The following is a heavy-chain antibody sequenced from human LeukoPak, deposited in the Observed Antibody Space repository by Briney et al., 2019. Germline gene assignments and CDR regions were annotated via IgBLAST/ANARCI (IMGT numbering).Heavy chain of an antibody. CDR2: ISWHSGSI. CDR3: AKDGGGYSSSRIDY. D-gene: IGHD6-13*01. J-gene: IGHJ4*02. V-gene: IGHV3-9*01. CDR1: GFTFDDYA. Sequence: PGRSLRLSCAASGFTFDDYAMHWVRQAPGKGLEWASGISWHSGSIGYADSVKGRFTISRDNAKNSQYLQMNSLRAEDTALYYCAKDGGGYSSSRIDYWGQGTLVTVSS.